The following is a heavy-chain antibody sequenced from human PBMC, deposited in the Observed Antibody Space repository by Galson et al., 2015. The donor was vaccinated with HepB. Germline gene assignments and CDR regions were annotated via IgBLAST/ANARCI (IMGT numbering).Heavy chain of an antibody. J-gene: IGHJ3*02. Sequence: WVSIIYSGDNTYYADSAKGRFTISRDNSNNTLFLQMNSLRTEDTAVYYCARRGGGGRAFDIWGQGTMVTVSS. D-gene: IGHD3-16*01. CDR2: IYSGDNT. V-gene: IGHV3-66*02. CDR3: ARRGGGGRAFDI.